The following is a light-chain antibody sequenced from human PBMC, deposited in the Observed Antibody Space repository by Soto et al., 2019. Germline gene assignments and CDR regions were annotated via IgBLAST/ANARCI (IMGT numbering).Light chain of an antibody. CDR1: SSDVGGYNH. CDR3: SSYTTSTTRII. CDR2: EVS. J-gene: IGLJ2*01. Sequence: QSALTQPASVSGSPGQSITISCTGSSSDVGGYNHVSWYQQHPGKAPKLMIYEVSNRPSGVSNRFSGSKSGNTAALTISGLQAEGDAEYYCSSYTTSTTRIIFGGGTKHTVL. V-gene: IGLV2-14*01.